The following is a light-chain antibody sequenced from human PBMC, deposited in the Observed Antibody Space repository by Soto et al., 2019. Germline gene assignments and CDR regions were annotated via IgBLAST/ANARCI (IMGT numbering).Light chain of an antibody. CDR3: QQSSNTPLT. V-gene: IGKV3-15*01. CDR1: QSVTSN. J-gene: IGKJ4*01. CDR2: GAS. Sequence: EIVMTQSPATLSVSPGERATLSCRASQSVTSNLAWYQQKPGQAPRLLIYGASTRATGIPARFSGSGSGTEFTLTISSLQSEDYATYYCQQSSNTPLTFGGGTKVEV.